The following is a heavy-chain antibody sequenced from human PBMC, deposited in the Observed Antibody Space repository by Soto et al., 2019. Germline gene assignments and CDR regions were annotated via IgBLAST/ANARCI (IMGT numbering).Heavy chain of an antibody. Sequence: SETLSLTCTVSGGSVSSGSYYWSWIRQPPGKGLEWIGYIYYSGSTNYNPSLKSRVTISVDTSKNQFSLKLSSVTAADTAVYYCARDRLAARRGYYYGMDVWGQGTTVTVSS. CDR1: GGSVSSGSYY. CDR3: ARDRLAARRGYYYGMDV. V-gene: IGHV4-61*01. D-gene: IGHD6-6*01. CDR2: IYYSGST. J-gene: IGHJ6*02.